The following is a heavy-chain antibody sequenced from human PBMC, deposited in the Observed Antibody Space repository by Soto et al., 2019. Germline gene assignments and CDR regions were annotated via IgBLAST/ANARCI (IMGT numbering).Heavy chain of an antibody. V-gene: IGHV3-74*01. J-gene: IGHJ4*02. CDR1: GFPFSTYW. CDR2: VERDGITT. CDR3: VRSAYPYYFDY. Sequence: GGSLRLSCAASGFPFSTYWMHWVRQAPGKGLVWVSHVERDGITTAYADSVKGRFTISRDIAKSTLFLQMNSLGAEDTAVYFCVRSAYPYYFDYWGLGTLVTVSS.